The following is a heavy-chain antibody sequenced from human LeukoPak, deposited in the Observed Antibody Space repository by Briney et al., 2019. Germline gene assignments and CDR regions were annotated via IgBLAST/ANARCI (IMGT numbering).Heavy chain of an antibody. CDR2: IKQDGSEK. CDR1: GFTFSNAW. Sequence: PGGSLRLSCAASGFTFSNAWMSWVRQAPGKGLEWVANIKQDGSEKYYVDSVKGRFTISRDNAKNSLYLQMNSLRAEDTAVYYCARAGGSDYWGQGTLVTVSS. J-gene: IGHJ4*02. CDR3: ARAGGSDY. D-gene: IGHD6-25*01. V-gene: IGHV3-7*01.